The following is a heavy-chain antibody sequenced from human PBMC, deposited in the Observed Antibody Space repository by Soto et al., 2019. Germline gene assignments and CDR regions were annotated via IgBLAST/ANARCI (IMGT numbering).Heavy chain of an antibody. CDR2: ISGSSSYI. CDR1: GFTFSSYS. V-gene: IGHV3-21*01. CDR3: ARQGMVRWLSYYYYGMDV. J-gene: IGHJ6*02. D-gene: IGHD3-10*01. Sequence: GGSLRLSCAASGFTFSSYSMNWVRQAPGKGLEWVSSISGSSSYIYYADSVKGRFTISRDNAKNSLYLQMNSLRAEDTAVYYCARQGMVRWLSYYYYGMDVWGQGTTVTVSS.